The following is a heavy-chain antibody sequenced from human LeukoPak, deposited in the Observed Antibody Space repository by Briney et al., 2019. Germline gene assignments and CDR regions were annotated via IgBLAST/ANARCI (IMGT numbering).Heavy chain of an antibody. J-gene: IGHJ4*02. D-gene: IGHD6-6*01. V-gene: IGHV3-30*14. CDR1: GFTFSSYA. CDR2: ISYDGSNK. CDR3: ARDRVGSSRFLDY. Sequence: GRSLRLSCAASGFTFSSYAMHWVRQAPGKGLEWVAVISYDGSNKYYADSVKGRFTISRDNSKNTLYLQMNSLRAEDTAVYYCARDRVGSSRFLDYWGQGTLVTVSS.